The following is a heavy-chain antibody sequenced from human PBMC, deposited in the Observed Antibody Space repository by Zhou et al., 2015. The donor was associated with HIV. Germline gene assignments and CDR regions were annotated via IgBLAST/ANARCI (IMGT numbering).Heavy chain of an antibody. CDR3: ARGSASDPSRYCSGGSCYLREGWFDP. CDR1: GGTFSSYA. CDR2: IIPIFGTA. D-gene: IGHD2-15*01. V-gene: IGHV1-69*01. J-gene: IGHJ5*02. Sequence: QVQLVQSGAEVKKPGSSVKVSCKASGGTFSSYAISWVRQAPGQGLEWMGGIIPIFGTANYAQKFQGRVTITADESTSTAYMELSSLRSEDTAVYYCARGSASDPSRYCSGGSCYLREGWFDPWGRGNPSVTVSS.